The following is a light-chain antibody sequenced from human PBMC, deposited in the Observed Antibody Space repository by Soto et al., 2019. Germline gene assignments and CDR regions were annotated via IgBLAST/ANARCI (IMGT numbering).Light chain of an antibody. V-gene: IGKV1-5*03. J-gene: IGKJ2*01. CDR3: QQYNYYPYT. CDR1: QSINNW. CDR2: KAA. Sequence: DIQMTQSPSTLSASIGDRVTITCRASQSINNWLAWYQQKTGKAPKVLIFKAATVESGVPSRFSGSGSGTEFTLIISSLQPDDFATYYCQQYNYYPYTFGQGTKLEIK.